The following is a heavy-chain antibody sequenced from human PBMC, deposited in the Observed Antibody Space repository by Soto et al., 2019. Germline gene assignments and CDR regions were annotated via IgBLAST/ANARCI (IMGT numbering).Heavy chain of an antibody. Sequence: QLHLQESGPGLVKPSETLSLSCIVSGGSISRSPYSWAWLRQPPGQGLEWIGTIFYSGNIYYSASLPSRVSISVVTSKEQFSLKVRSVTAADTAVYYCARHAAARRADVVAFQVWGQGTPVTVSS. CDR3: ARHAAARRADVVAFQV. CDR1: GGSISRSPYS. D-gene: IGHD5-18*01. V-gene: IGHV4-39*01. J-gene: IGHJ3*01. CDR2: IFYSGNI.